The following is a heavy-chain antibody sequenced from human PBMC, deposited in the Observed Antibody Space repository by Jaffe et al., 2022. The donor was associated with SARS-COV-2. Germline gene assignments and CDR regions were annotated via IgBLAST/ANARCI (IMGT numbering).Heavy chain of an antibody. D-gene: IGHD4-17*01. J-gene: IGHJ4*02. CDR1: GFTFSSYG. V-gene: IGHV3-30*18. CDR3: AKEVTYYGDYASGVDY. Sequence: QVQLVESGGGVVQPGRSLRLSCAASGFTFSSYGMHWVRQAPGKGLEWVAVISYDGSNKYYADSVKGRFTISRDNSKNTLYLQMNSLRAEDTAVYYCAKEVTYYGDYASGVDYWGQGTLVTVSS. CDR2: ISYDGSNK.